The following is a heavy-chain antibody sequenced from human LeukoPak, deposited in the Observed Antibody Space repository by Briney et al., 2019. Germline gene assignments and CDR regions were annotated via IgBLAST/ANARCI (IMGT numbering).Heavy chain of an antibody. CDR1: GFTFGDYA. J-gene: IGHJ6*04. CDR3: TFDCSSTSCYVWADGGNYYYGMDV. CDR2: IRSKAYGGTT. D-gene: IGHD2-2*01. V-gene: IGHV3-49*04. Sequence: GGSLRLSCTASGFTFGDYAMSWVRQAPGKGLEWVGFIRSKAYGGTTEYAASVKGRFTISRDDSKSIAYLQMNSLKTEDTAVNYCTFDCSSTSCYVWADGGNYYYGMDVWGKGTTVTVSS.